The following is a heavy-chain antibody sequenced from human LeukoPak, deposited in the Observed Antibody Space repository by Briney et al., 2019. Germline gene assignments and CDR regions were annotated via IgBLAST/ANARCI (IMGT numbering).Heavy chain of an antibody. CDR2: IYITGSA. CDR1: GASISNYY. CDR3: ARPLLNADDAFDI. J-gene: IGHJ3*02. V-gene: IGHV4-4*07. Sequence: SETLSLTCTVSGASISNYYWSWIRQPAGKGLEWIGRIYITGSANYNPSLKSRVTISVDTSKNQFSLKLKSVTAADTAVYYCARPLLNADDAFDIWGQGTMVTVSS.